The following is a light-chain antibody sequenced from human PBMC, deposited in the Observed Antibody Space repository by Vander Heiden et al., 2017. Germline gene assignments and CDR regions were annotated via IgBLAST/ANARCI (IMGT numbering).Light chain of an antibody. V-gene: IGLV2-14*03. J-gene: IGLJ3*02. CDR3: SSYTNSFTWV. CDR1: SSDVGGYNY. Sequence: QSALTQSASVSGSPGQSITMSCTGTSSDVGGYNYVSWYQQHPGKAPKLMIYDVSKRPSGVSNRFSGSKSGNTASLTISGLQAEDEADYYCSSYTNSFTWVFGGGTKLTVL. CDR2: DVS.